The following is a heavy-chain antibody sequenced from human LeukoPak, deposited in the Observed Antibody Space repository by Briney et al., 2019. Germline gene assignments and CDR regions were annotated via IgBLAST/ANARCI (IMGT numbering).Heavy chain of an antibody. D-gene: IGHD3-22*01. CDR2: ISPYNGNT. J-gene: IGHJ5*02. CDR3: ARVFHYYDSSGYPSTTWFDP. CDR1: GYTFSSYG. V-gene: IGHV1-18*01. Sequence: ASVKVSCKASGYTFSSYGISWVRQAPGQGLEWMGWISPYNGNTEYGQKVQGRVTMTTDRPTTTASMELRSLRSDDTAVYYCARVFHYYDSSGYPSTTWFDPWGQGTLVTVSS.